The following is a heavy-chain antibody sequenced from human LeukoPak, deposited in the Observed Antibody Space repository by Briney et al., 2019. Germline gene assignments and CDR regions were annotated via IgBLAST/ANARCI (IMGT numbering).Heavy chain of an antibody. J-gene: IGHJ5*02. CDR1: GGTFSSYA. CDR3: ARDRLEPAPWGSSGYYHNWFDP. Sequence: SVKVSCKASGGTFSSYAISWVRQAPGQGLEWMGGIIPIFGTANYAQKFQGRVTITADESTSTAYMELSSLRSEDTAVYYCARDRLEPAPWGSSGYYHNWFDPWGQGTLVTVSS. CDR2: IIPIFGTA. D-gene: IGHD3-22*01. V-gene: IGHV1-69*13.